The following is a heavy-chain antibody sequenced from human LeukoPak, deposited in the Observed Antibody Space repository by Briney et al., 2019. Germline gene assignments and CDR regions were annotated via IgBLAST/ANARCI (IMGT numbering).Heavy chain of an antibody. D-gene: IGHD3-10*01. CDR1: GGSISSYY. CDR3: ARGGVRVHAFDI. CDR2: IYSSGST. J-gene: IGHJ3*02. Sequence: SETLSLTCIVSGGSISSYYWSWIRQPPGKGLGWIGYIYSSGSTNSNPSLKSRVTISVDTSKNQFSLKLSSVTAADTAVYYCARGGVRVHAFDIWGQGTMVTVSS. V-gene: IGHV4-59*01.